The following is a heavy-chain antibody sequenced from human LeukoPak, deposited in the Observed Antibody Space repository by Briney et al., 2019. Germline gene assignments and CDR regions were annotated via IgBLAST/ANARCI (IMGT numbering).Heavy chain of an antibody. CDR3: ARGRRYFDWSY. D-gene: IGHD3-9*01. CDR2: IYYSGST. Sequence: SETLSLTCTVSGGSISSYYWSWIRQPPGKGLEWIGYIYYSGSTNYNPSLKSRVTISVDTSKNQFSLKLSSVTAADTAVYYCARGRRYFDWSYWGQGTLVIVSS. J-gene: IGHJ4*02. V-gene: IGHV4-59*01. CDR1: GGSISSYY.